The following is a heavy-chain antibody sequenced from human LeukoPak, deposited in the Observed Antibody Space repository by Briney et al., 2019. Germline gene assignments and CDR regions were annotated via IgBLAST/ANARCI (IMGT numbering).Heavy chain of an antibody. CDR3: ARSHWGPYGSRIANWFDP. V-gene: IGHV4-39*07. Sequence: SETLSLTCTVSGDSISSSNYYWRWIRQPPRKGLEWIGSIYYSGSTYYNPSLTSRVTISVDTSKNQFSLKLSSVTAADTAVYYCARSHWGPYGSRIANWFDPWGQGTLVTVSS. CDR2: IYYSGST. J-gene: IGHJ5*02. CDR1: GDSISSSNYY. D-gene: IGHD6-13*01.